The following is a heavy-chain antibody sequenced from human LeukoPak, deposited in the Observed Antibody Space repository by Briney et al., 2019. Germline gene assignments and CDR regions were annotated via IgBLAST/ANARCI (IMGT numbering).Heavy chain of an antibody. CDR1: GFTFSSYE. V-gene: IGHV3-48*03. CDR2: ISSSGSTI. CDR3: ARDLGAHYSSTY. Sequence: TGGSLRLSCAASGFTFSSYEMNWVRQAPGRGLEWVSYISSSGSTIYYADSVKGRFTISRDNAKNSLYLQMNSLRAEDTAVYYCARDLGAHYSSTYWGQGTLVTVSS. D-gene: IGHD6-19*01. J-gene: IGHJ4*02.